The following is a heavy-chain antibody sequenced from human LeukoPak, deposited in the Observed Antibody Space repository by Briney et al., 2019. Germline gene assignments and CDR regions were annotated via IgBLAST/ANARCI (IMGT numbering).Heavy chain of an antibody. CDR3: ARDRTLSSGWYNTPQGGGMDV. V-gene: IGHV3-21*01. J-gene: IGHJ6*02. CDR1: GFTFSSYS. CDR2: ISSSSSYI. D-gene: IGHD6-19*01. Sequence: GGSLRLSCAASGFTFSSYSMNWVRQAPGKGLEWVSSISSSSSYIYYADSVKGRVTISRDNAKNSLYLQMDSLRAEDTAVYYCARDRTLSSGWYNTPQGGGMDVWGQGTTVTVSS.